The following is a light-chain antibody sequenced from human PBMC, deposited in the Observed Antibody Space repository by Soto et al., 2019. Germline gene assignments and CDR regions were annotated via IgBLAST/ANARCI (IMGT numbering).Light chain of an antibody. J-gene: IGKJ1*01. CDR2: LGS. CDR1: QSLLHSNGYNY. Sequence: DLVMTQSPLSLPVTPGEPASISCRSSQSLLHSNGYNYLDWYLQKPGQSPQLLIYLGSNRASGVPDRFSCSGSGTDFTLKISRVEAEDVGVYYCMQALQTAWTFGQGTKVEIK. CDR3: MQALQTAWT. V-gene: IGKV2-28*01.